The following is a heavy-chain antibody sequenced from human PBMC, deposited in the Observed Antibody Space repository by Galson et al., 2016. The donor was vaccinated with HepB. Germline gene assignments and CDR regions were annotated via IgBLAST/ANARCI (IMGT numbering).Heavy chain of an antibody. Sequence: SLRLSCAASGFTFSSFWMTWARQAPGKGLEWVANIKEDGSEKYYVDSVRGRFTISRDNAKNSLYLQMNSLRADDTAVYYCVRDPKGRPLDYWGQGTLVTVSS. CDR2: IKEDGSEK. D-gene: IGHD6-6*01. V-gene: IGHV3-7*01. CDR1: GFTFSSFW. CDR3: VRDPKGRPLDY. J-gene: IGHJ4*02.